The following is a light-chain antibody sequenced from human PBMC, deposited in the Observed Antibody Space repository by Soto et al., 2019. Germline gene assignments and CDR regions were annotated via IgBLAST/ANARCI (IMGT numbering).Light chain of an antibody. Sequence: QSVLTQPPSASGSPGQSVTISCTGTSSDVGGYNYVSWYQHHPGKGPKLMIYEVSKRTSGVPDRFSGSKSGNTASLTVSGLQAEDEADYYCSSFAGSNTVFGGGTQLTV. CDR2: EVS. J-gene: IGLJ2*01. CDR1: SSDVGGYNY. CDR3: SSFAGSNTV. V-gene: IGLV2-8*01.